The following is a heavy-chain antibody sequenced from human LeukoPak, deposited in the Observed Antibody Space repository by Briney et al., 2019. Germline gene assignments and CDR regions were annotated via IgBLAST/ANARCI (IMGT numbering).Heavy chain of an antibody. Sequence: GGSLRLSCAASGFTFSSYGMHWVRQAPGKGLEWVAVISYDGSNKYYADSVKGRFTISRDNAKNSLYLQMNSLGAEDTAVYYCAREVLDSTSRSWDLDLWGRGTLVTVSS. CDR2: ISYDGSNK. CDR1: GFTFSSYG. V-gene: IGHV3-30*03. J-gene: IGHJ2*01. CDR3: AREVLDSTSRSWDLDL. D-gene: IGHD2-2*01.